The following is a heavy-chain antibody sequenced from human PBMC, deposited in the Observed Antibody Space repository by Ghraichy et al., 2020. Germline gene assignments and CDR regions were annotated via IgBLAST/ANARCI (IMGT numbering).Heavy chain of an antibody. CDR3: ARDCSSTSCYFDV. V-gene: IGHV3-74*01. J-gene: IGHJ6*04. CDR2: INSDGSST. D-gene: IGHD2-2*01. Sequence: GESLNISCAASGFTFSSYWMHWVRQAPGKGLVWVSRINSDGSSTSYADSVKGRFTISRDNAKNTLYLQMNSLRAEDTAVYYCARDCSSTSCYFDVWGKGTTVTVSS. CDR1: GFTFSSYW.